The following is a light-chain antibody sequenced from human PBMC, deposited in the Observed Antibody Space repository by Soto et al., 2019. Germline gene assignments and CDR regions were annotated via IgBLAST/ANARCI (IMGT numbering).Light chain of an antibody. Sequence: QSVLTQPPSASGSPGQSVTISCTGTSSDVGGYNYVSWYQQHPGKAPKLMIYEVSKRPSGVPDRFSGSKSGNTASLTVSGLKAEDEADYYRSSYAGSNNNALGTRTKVTV. V-gene: IGLV2-8*01. J-gene: IGLJ1*01. CDR1: SSDVGGYNY. CDR3: SSYAGSNNNA. CDR2: EVS.